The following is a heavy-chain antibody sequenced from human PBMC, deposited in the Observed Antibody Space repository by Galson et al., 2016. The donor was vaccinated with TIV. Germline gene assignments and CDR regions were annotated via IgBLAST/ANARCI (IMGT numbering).Heavy chain of an antibody. D-gene: IGHD5-12*01. CDR1: GFTFRNFG. Sequence: CAASGFTFRNFGMHWVRQAPGKGLEWVAFIRYDGSNKYFADSVKGRFTISRDNSKKTLYLQMSSLRVEDTAVYYCVRDSGYRDFDSWGQGTLVTVSS. CDR2: IRYDGSNK. V-gene: IGHV3-30*02. CDR3: VRDSGYRDFDS. J-gene: IGHJ4*02.